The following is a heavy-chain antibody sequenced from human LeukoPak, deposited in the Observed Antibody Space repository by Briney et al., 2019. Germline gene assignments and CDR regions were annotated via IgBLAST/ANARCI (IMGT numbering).Heavy chain of an antibody. Sequence: PSETLSLTCAVYGGPFSGYYWSWIRQPPGKGLEWIGEINHSGSTNYNPSLKSRVTISVGTSKNQFSLKLSSVTAADTAVYYCASLRDGWVYWGQGTLVTVSS. CDR3: ASLRDGWVY. J-gene: IGHJ4*02. CDR1: GGPFSGYY. CDR2: INHSGST. V-gene: IGHV4-34*01. D-gene: IGHD5-24*01.